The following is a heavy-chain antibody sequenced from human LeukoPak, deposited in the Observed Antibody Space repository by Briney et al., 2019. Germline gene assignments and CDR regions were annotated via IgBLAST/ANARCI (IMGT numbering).Heavy chain of an antibody. V-gene: IGHV3-23*01. J-gene: IGHJ6*02. Sequence: GGSLRLSCAASGFTFSSYAMSWVRQAPGKGLEWVSAISGSGGSTYYADSVKGRFTISRDNSKNTLYLQMYSLRAEDTAVYYCASSYYDFWSGYSSYGMDVWGQGTTVTVSS. CDR1: GFTFSSYA. CDR3: ASSYYDFWSGYSSYGMDV. CDR2: ISGSGGST. D-gene: IGHD3-3*01.